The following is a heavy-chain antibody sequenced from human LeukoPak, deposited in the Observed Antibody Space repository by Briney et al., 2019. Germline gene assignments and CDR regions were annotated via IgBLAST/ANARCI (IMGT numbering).Heavy chain of an antibody. D-gene: IGHD1-26*01. CDR2: IYYSGST. CDR3: ARHGVVGATYDY. J-gene: IGHJ4*02. V-gene: IGHV4-39*01. Sequence: SETLSLTCTVSGGSISSSSYYWGWIRQPPGKGLEWIGSIYYSGSTYYNPSLKSRVTISVDTSKDQFSLKLSSVTAADTAVYYCARHGVVGATYDYWGQGTLVTVSS. CDR1: GGSISSSSYY.